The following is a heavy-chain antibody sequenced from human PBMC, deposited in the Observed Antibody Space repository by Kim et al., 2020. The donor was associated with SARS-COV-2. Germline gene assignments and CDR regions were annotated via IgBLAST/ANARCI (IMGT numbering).Heavy chain of an antibody. Sequence: GGSLRLSCTASGFTFGDYAMSWFRQAPGKGLEWVGFIRSKAYGGTTEYAASVKGRFTISRDDSKSIAYLQMNSLKTEDTAVYYCTLEAGYCSGGSCYDEYFQHWGQGTLVTVSS. CDR2: IRSKAYGGTT. CDR1: GFTFGDYA. CDR3: TLEAGYCSGGSCYDEYFQH. V-gene: IGHV3-49*03. J-gene: IGHJ1*01. D-gene: IGHD2-15*01.